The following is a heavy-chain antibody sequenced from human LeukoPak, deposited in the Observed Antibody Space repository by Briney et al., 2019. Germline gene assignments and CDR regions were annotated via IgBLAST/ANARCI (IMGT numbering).Heavy chain of an antibody. J-gene: IGHJ6*03. Sequence: ASVKVSCTASGYSFTGYYMHWVRQAPGQGLEWMGWINPNSGGTNYAQKFQGRVTMTRDTSISTAYMELSRLRSDDTAVYYCARDYNFGVVIGYYYYMDVWGKGTTVTVSS. V-gene: IGHV1-2*02. CDR2: INPNSGGT. D-gene: IGHD3-3*01. CDR3: ARDYNFGVVIGYYYYMDV. CDR1: GYSFTGYY.